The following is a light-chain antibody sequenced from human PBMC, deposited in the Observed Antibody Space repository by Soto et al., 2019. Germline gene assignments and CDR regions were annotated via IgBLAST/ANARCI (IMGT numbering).Light chain of an antibody. CDR2: DTS. Sequence: EIVMTQSPATLSVSPGERATLSCRASQSVSSNLAWYQQKPGQAPRLLIYDTSTRAPGIPARFSGSGSGTEFTLAISSLQSEDFAVYYCQQYDNWPPTFGQGTKVEIK. CDR1: QSVSSN. CDR3: QQYDNWPPT. V-gene: IGKV3-15*01. J-gene: IGKJ1*01.